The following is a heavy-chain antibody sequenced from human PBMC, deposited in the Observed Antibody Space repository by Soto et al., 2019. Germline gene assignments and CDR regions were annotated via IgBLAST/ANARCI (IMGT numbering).Heavy chain of an antibody. CDR3: ARGSDYDILTGYRCPYFDY. V-gene: IGHV1-18*01. J-gene: IGHJ4*02. Sequence: GASVKVSCKASGYTFTSYGISWVRQAPGQGLEWMGWISAYNGNTNYAQKLQGRVTMTTDTSTSTAYKELRSLRSDDTAVYYCARGSDYDILTGYRCPYFDYWGQGTLVTVSS. CDR2: ISAYNGNT. CDR1: GYTFTSYG. D-gene: IGHD3-9*01.